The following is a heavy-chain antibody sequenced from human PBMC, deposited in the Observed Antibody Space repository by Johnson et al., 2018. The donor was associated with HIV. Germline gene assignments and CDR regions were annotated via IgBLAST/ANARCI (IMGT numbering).Heavy chain of an antibody. CDR2: ISGSGGST. V-gene: IGHV3-23*04. D-gene: IGHD5-18*01. CDR1: GFTFSSYA. J-gene: IGHJ3*02. CDR3: ARGFEDTAMGDDAFDI. Sequence: VQVVESGGGLVQPGRSLRLSCAASGFTFSSYAMSWVRQAPGKGLEWVSAISGSGGSTYYADSVKGRFTISRDNSKNTLYLQMNSLRAEDTAVYYCARGFEDTAMGDDAFDIWGQGTMVTVSS.